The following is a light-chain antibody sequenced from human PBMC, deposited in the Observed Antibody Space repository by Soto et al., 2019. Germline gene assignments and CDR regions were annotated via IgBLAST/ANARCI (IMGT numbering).Light chain of an antibody. CDR1: QSVSRY. V-gene: IGKV3-11*01. Sequence: EVVLTQSPPTLSLSPGERATLSCRASQSVSRYLAWYQQKPGQAPRLLIYDASNRATGIPARFSGSGSGTDFTLTISSLEPEDFAVYYCHQRDNGGTFGPGTKVDIK. CDR3: HQRDNGGT. CDR2: DAS. J-gene: IGKJ3*01.